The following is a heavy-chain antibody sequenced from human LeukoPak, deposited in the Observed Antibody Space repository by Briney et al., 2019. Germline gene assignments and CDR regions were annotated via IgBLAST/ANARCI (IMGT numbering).Heavy chain of an antibody. J-gene: IGHJ5*02. CDR1: GYIFTSYW. Sequence: GASLQISGKGSGYIFTSYWIGWVRPLPGKGLEGMGIIYPGDSDTRYGPSFQGQVTISADKSISTAYLQWSSLKASDTAMYYCARQPYDTVNWFDPWGQGTLVTVSS. D-gene: IGHD3-9*01. CDR2: IYPGDSDT. CDR3: ARQPYDTVNWFDP. V-gene: IGHV5-51*01.